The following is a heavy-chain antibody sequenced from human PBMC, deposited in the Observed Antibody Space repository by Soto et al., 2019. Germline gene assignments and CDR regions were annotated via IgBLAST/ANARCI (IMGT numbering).Heavy chain of an antibody. D-gene: IGHD4-17*01. Sequence: QVQLQESGPGLVKPSETLSLTCTVSGGSISSYYWSWIRQPPGKGLEWIGYIYYSGSTNYNPSLKSRVTISVDTSKNQSALKLISVTAADTAVYYCASRYGDYFDYWGQGTLVTVSS. J-gene: IGHJ4*02. CDR1: GGSISSYY. V-gene: IGHV4-59*08. CDR2: IYYSGST. CDR3: ASRYGDYFDY.